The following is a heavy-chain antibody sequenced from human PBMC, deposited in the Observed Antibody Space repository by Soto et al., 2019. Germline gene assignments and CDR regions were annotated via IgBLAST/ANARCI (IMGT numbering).Heavy chain of an antibody. Sequence: SVKVSCKASGGTFSSYAISWVRQAPGQGLEWMGGIIPIFGTANYAQKFQGRVTITADESTSTAYMELSSLRSEDTAMYYCARGGQDYYDSSGYYYDYWGQGTLVTVSS. CDR3: ARGGQDYYDSSGYYYDY. D-gene: IGHD3-22*01. J-gene: IGHJ4*02. CDR1: GGTFSSYA. CDR2: IIPIFGTA. V-gene: IGHV1-69*13.